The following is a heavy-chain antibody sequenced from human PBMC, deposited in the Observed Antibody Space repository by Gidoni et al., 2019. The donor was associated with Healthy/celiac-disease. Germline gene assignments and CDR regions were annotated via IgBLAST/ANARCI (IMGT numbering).Heavy chain of an antibody. D-gene: IGHD1-26*01. V-gene: IGHV4-39*01. CDR3: AGLGATWPNFDY. CDR1: GGSLSSSSYY. J-gene: IGHJ4*02. CDR2: IYYSGST. Sequence: QLQLQESGPGLVKLSATLSLTCTVSGGSLSSSSYYWGWIRQPPGKGLEWIGSIYYSGSTYYNPSLKSRVTISVDTSKNQFALKLSSVTAADTAVYYCAGLGATWPNFDYWGQGTLVTVSS.